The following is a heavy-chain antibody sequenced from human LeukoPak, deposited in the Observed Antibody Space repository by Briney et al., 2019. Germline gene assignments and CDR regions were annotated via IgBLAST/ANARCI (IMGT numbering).Heavy chain of an antibody. D-gene: IGHD5-12*01. CDR1: GGSFSGYY. Sequence: ASETLSLTCAIYGGSFSGYYWSWIRQPPGKGLEWIGEINHSGSTNYNPSLESRVTISVDTSKNQFSLKLTSVTAADTAVYYCARDGLERVEATIFEYWGQGTLVTVSS. V-gene: IGHV4-34*01. J-gene: IGHJ4*02. CDR2: INHSGST. CDR3: ARDGLERVEATIFEY.